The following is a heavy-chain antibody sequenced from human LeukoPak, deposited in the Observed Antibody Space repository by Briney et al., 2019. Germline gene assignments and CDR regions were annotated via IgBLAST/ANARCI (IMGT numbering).Heavy chain of an antibody. J-gene: IGHJ4*02. CDR3: ARDPTSPITGSFDY. D-gene: IGHD1-20*01. CDR1: GFTFSSYG. CDR2: IWYDGSNK. V-gene: IGHV3-33*01. Sequence: GGSLRLSCAASGFTFSSYGMHWVRQAPGKGPEWVAVIWYDGSNKYYADSVKGRFTISRDNSKNTLYLQMNSLRAEATAVYYCARDPTSPITGSFDYWGQGTLVTVSS.